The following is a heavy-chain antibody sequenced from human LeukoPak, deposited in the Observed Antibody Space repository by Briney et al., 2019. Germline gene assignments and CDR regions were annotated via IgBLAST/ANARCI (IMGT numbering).Heavy chain of an antibody. D-gene: IGHD6-19*01. CDR3: ARDIAVAGTDAFDI. Sequence: SETLSLTCTVSGGSISSYYWSWIRQPPGKGLEWIGYIYYSGSTNYNPSLESRVTISVDTSKNQFSLKLSSVTAADTAVYYCARDIAVAGTDAFDIWGQGTMVTVSS. V-gene: IGHV4-59*01. J-gene: IGHJ3*02. CDR2: IYYSGST. CDR1: GGSISSYY.